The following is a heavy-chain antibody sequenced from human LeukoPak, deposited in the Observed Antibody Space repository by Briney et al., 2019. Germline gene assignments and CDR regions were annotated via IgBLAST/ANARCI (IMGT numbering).Heavy chain of an antibody. CDR3: ARSRYSSSWYNDIWFDP. CDR2: INPNSGGT. Sequence: ASVKVSCKASGYTFTGYYMHWVRQAPGQGLEWMGWINPNSGGTNYAQKFQGRVTMTRDMSISTAYMELSRLRSDDTAVYYCARSRYSSSWYNDIWFDPWGQGTLVTVSS. CDR1: GYTFTGYY. V-gene: IGHV1-2*02. J-gene: IGHJ5*02. D-gene: IGHD6-13*01.